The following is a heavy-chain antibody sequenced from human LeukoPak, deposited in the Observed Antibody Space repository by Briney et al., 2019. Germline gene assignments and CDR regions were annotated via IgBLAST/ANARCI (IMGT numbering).Heavy chain of an antibody. CDR1: GYTFTSYG. CDR3: ATASRDSSGWYGYYFDY. CDR2: ISAYNGNT. V-gene: IGHV1-18*01. D-gene: IGHD6-19*01. Sequence: ASVKVSCKASGYTFTSYGISWVRQAPGQGLEWMGWISAYNGNTIYAQKFQGRVTMTEDTSTDTAYMELSSLRSEDTAVYYCATASRDSSGWYGYYFDYWGQGTLVTVSS. J-gene: IGHJ4*02.